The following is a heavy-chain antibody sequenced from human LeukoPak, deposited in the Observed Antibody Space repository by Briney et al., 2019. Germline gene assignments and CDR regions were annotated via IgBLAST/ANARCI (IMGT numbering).Heavy chain of an antibody. J-gene: IGHJ3*02. V-gene: IGHV6-1*01. CDR2: TYYRSKWYN. CDR3: ARDTGDHLIWAFDI. Sequence: SGPGLVKPSQTLSLTCAISGDSVSSNSAAWNWIRQSPSRGLEWPGRTYYRSKWYNDYAVSVKSRITINPDTSKNQFSLQLNSVTPEDTAVYYYARDTGDHLIWAFDIWGQGTMVTVSS. CDR1: GDSVSSNSAA. D-gene: IGHD3-16*01.